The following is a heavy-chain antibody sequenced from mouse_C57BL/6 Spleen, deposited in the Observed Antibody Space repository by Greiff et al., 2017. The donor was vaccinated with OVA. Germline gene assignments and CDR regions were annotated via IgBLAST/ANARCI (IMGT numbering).Heavy chain of an antibody. CDR3: VRLYGSSYWYVDV. Sequence: EVQRVESGGGLVQPKGSLKLSCAASGFSFNTYAMNWVRQAPGQGLEWVARIRSKSNNYATYYADSVKDRFTISRDASESMLYLQMNNLKAEDAAMYYCVRLYGSSYWYVDVWGTGTTVTVSS. CDR1: GFSFNTYA. V-gene: IGHV10-1*01. D-gene: IGHD1-1*01. CDR2: IRSKSNNYAT. J-gene: IGHJ1*03.